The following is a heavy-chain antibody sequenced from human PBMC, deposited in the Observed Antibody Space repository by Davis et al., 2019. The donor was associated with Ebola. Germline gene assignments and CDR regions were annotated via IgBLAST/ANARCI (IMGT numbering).Heavy chain of an antibody. CDR2: INHSGST. V-gene: IGHV4-34*01. J-gene: IGHJ4*02. CDR1: GGSFSGYY. D-gene: IGHD5-12*01. CDR3: ARGPRLARYSGYDLFDY. Sequence: PSETLSLTCAVYGGSFSGYYWSWIRQPPGKGLEWIGEINHSGSTNYNPSLKSRVTISVDTSKNQFSLKLSSVTAADTAVYYCARGPRLARYSGYDLFDYWGQGTLVTVSS.